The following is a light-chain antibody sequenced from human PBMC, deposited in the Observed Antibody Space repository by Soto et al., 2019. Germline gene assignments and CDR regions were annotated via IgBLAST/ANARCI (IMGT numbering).Light chain of an antibody. CDR1: QSVARD. J-gene: IGKJ2*01. CDR2: RAS. CDR3: QQHTVSMYT. V-gene: IGKV3-20*01. Sequence: EIVLTQSPGTLSLSPGETATLSCRASQSVARDLTWYQPKPGQAPRLLISRASTGATGIPDRFSGSGSGTDFTLTINRLEPEDSAVYYCQQHTVSMYTFGQGTKLEIK.